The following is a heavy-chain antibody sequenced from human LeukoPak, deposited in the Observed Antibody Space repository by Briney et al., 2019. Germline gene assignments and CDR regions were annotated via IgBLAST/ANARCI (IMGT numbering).Heavy chain of an antibody. CDR3: ARSPDSGSYWGDYYYYMDV. Sequence: PGGSLRLSCAASGFTFSSYSMNWVRQAPGKGLEWVSSISSSSSYIYYADSVKGRFTISRDNAKNSLYLQMNSLRAEDTAVYYCARSPDSGSYWGDYYYYMDVWGKGTTVTVSS. J-gene: IGHJ6*03. CDR2: ISSSSSYI. V-gene: IGHV3-21*01. D-gene: IGHD1-26*01. CDR1: GFTFSSYS.